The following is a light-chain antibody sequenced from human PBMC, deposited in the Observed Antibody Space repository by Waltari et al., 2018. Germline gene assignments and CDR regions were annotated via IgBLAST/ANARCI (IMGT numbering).Light chain of an antibody. CDR2: WAS. CDR3: QQYYDDRARS. J-gene: IGKJ3*01. V-gene: IGKV4-1*01. Sequence: DIVMTQSPDSLAASLGERATINCKSSRSVFYSTNHKNYLAWYQQKPGQPPKLLIYWASTRESGVPERFSGSGSGTDFTLTISSLQAEDVAIYYCQQYYDDRARSFGPGTKVEVK. CDR1: RSVFYSTNHKNY.